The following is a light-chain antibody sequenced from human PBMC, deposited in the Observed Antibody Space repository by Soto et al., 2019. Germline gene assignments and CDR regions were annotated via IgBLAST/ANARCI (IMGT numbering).Light chain of an antibody. J-gene: IGKJ4*01. V-gene: IGKV1-39*01. CDR3: QQSYNTVS. CDR2: GAS. Sequence: DIQMTQSPSTLSASVGDRGTIPCRASQSISSWLAWYQQKPGKPPRLLIYGASSLQGGVPSRFSGSGSGTDFTLTISSLQPEDFAAYYCQQSYNTVSFGGGTKVDIK. CDR1: QSISSW.